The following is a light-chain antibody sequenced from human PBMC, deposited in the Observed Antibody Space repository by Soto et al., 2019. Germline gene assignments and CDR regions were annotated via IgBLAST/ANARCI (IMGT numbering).Light chain of an antibody. J-gene: IGKJ5*01. Sequence: EIVMTQSPATLSVSPGERSTLSCRASQSVSRHLAWYQQKPGQAPRLLIYSASTRATGIPGRFSGSGSGTEFTLTISSLQSEDFAVYYCEQYNSWSSFGQGTRLEIK. CDR3: EQYNSWSS. CDR1: QSVSRH. CDR2: SAS. V-gene: IGKV3-15*01.